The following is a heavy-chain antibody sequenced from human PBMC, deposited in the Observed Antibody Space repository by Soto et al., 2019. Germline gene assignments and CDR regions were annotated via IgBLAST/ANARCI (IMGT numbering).Heavy chain of an antibody. Sequence: GGSLRLSCAASGFTFSRYGMSWVRQAPGKGLEWVSAISGSGATTYYADSVKGRFTVSRDNSKNTLYLQMISLTAEDTAVYYCARHPPYTSGWYRGAFDYWGQGTLVTVSS. CDR3: ARHPPYTSGWYRGAFDY. D-gene: IGHD6-19*01. J-gene: IGHJ4*02. CDR1: GFTFSRYG. CDR2: ISGSGATT. V-gene: IGHV3-23*01.